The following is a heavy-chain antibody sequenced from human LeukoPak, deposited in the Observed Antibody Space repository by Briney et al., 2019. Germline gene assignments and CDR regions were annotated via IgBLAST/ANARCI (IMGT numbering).Heavy chain of an antibody. Sequence: SETLSLTCTVSGGSTSSYYWSWIRQPPGKGLEWIGYIYYSGSTNYNPSPKSRLTISIDTSKNQFSLKLSSVTAAETAVYYCARSSGAGTGFVYWGQGTLVTVSS. CDR3: ARSSGAGTGFVY. V-gene: IGHV4-59*08. CDR1: GGSTSSYY. CDR2: IYYSGST. D-gene: IGHD6-19*01. J-gene: IGHJ4*02.